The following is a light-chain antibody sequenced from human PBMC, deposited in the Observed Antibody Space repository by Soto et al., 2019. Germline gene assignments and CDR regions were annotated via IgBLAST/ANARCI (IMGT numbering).Light chain of an antibody. J-gene: IGKJ2*01. Sequence: DIVMTQSPDSLAVSLGERATINCKSSQSVLYSSNNKNYLAWYQQRPGQPPKLLIYWASTRESGVPDRFSGSGSGIDFPLTITSLQAEDVAVYYCQQYESTTPTFGQGTKLEIK. CDR3: QQYESTTPT. CDR1: QSVLYSSNNKNY. V-gene: IGKV4-1*01. CDR2: WAS.